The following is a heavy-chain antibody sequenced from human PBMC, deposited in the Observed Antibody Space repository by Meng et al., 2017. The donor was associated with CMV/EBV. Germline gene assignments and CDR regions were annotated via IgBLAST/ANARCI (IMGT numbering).Heavy chain of an antibody. Sequence: QVPLVGSGGGVGQPGRSLRLSCAASGFNFSSYAMHWVRQAPGKGLEWVAVLSYDGSKKYYADSVKGRFTISRDNSKNTLYLQMNSLRAEDTAVYYCAREDACYWGQGTLVTVSS. CDR1: GFNFSSYA. V-gene: IGHV3-30-3*01. CDR2: LSYDGSKK. CDR3: AREDACY. J-gene: IGHJ4*02.